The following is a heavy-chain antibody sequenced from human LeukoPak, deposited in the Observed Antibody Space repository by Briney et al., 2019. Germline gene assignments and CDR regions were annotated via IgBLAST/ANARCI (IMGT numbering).Heavy chain of an antibody. D-gene: IGHD2-15*01. CDR3: AKDPGVVVVAATGLDY. CDR1: GFTFSSYG. CDR2: ISYDGSNK. V-gene: IGHV3-30*18. Sequence: GGSLRLSCAASGFTFSSYGMHWVRQAPGKGLEWVAVISYDGSNKYYADSVRGRFTISRDNSKNTLYLQMNSLRAEDTAVYYCAKDPGVVVVAATGLDYWGQGTLVTVSS. J-gene: IGHJ4*02.